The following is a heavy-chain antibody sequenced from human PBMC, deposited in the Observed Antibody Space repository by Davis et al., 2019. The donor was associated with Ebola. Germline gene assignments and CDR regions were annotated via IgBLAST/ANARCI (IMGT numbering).Heavy chain of an antibody. CDR2: INSDGSST. J-gene: IGHJ6*02. CDR3: ARHQEYSRSSELFYYYYGMDV. CDR1: GFTFSSYW. V-gene: IGHV3-74*01. Sequence: PGGSLRLSCAASGFTFSSYWMHWVRHAPGKGLVWVSRINSDGSSTSYADSVKGRFTISRDNAKNTLYLQMNSLRAEDTAVYYCARHQEYSRSSELFYYYYGMDVWGQGTTVTVSS. D-gene: IGHD6-6*01.